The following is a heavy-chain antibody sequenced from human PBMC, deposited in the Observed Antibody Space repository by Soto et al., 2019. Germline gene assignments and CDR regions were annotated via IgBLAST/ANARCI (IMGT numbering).Heavy chain of an antibody. Sequence: QVQLVESGGGVVQPGRSLRLSCAASGFTFSSYGMHWVRQAPGKGLEWVAVISYDGSNKYYADSVKGRFTISRDNSKNTLYLQMNSLRAEDTAVYYCAKRSRGATVTTRDWGQGTLVTVSS. D-gene: IGHD4-17*01. CDR1: GFTFSSYG. V-gene: IGHV3-30*18. J-gene: IGHJ4*02. CDR2: ISYDGSNK. CDR3: AKRSRGATVTTRD.